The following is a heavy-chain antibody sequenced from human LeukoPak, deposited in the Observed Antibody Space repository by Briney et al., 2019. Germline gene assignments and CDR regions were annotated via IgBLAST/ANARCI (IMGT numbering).Heavy chain of an antibody. CDR1: GGSFSGYY. Sequence: SETLSLTCAVYGGSFSGYYWSWIRQPPGKGLEWIGEINHSGSTNYNPSLKSRVTISVDTSKNQFSLKLSSVTAADTAVYYCARARVLLWFGELLFYFDYGGQGTLVTVSS. CDR2: INHSGST. J-gene: IGHJ4*02. V-gene: IGHV4-34*01. CDR3: ARARVLLWFGELLFYFDY. D-gene: IGHD3-10*01.